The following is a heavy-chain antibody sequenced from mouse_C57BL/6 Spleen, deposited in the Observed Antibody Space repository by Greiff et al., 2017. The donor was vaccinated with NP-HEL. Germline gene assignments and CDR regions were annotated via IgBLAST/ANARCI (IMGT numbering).Heavy chain of an antibody. J-gene: IGHJ4*01. Sequence: VQLQQPGAELVRPGSSVKLSCKASGYTFTSYWMHWVKQRPIQGLEWIGNIDPSDSETHYNQKFKDKATLTVDKSSSTAYMQLSSLTSEDSAVYYCARTVGLGRNAMDYWGQGTSVTVSS. V-gene: IGHV1-52*01. D-gene: IGHD3-3*01. CDR1: GYTFTSYW. CDR3: ARTVGLGRNAMDY. CDR2: IDPSDSET.